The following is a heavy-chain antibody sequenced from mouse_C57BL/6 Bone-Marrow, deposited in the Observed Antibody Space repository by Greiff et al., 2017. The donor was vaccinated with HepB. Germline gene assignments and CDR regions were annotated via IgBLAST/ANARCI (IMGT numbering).Heavy chain of an antibody. V-gene: IGHV7-1*01. CDR2: SRNKANDYTT. J-gene: IGHJ3*01. CDR3: ARDASYGNSWFAY. CDR1: GFTFSDFY. Sequence: EVQLVESGGGLVQSGRSLRLSCATSGFTFSDFYMEWVRQAPGKGLEWIAASRNKANDYTTEYSASVKGRFIVSRDTSQSILYLQMNALRAEDTASYYCARDASYGNSWFAYWGQGTLVTVSA. D-gene: IGHD2-1*01.